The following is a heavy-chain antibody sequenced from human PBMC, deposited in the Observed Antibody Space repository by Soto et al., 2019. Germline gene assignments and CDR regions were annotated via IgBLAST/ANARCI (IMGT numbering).Heavy chain of an antibody. CDR1: GYTFTNYF. D-gene: IGHD3-10*01. CDR3: ARRIGDYYYYYGMDV. CDR2: INPNSGGT. Sequence: QVQLVQSGAEVKKAGASVNVSCKAAGYTFTNYFVHWVRQAPGQGLEWMGWINPNSGGTNYAQKFQGRVTMTRDTSISTAYMELSRLTSDDTAMYYCARRIGDYYYYYGMDVWGQGTTVTVSS. J-gene: IGHJ6*02. V-gene: IGHV1-2*02.